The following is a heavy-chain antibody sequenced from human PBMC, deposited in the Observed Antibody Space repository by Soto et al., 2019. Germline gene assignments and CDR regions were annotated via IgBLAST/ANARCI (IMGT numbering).Heavy chain of an antibody. CDR2: INAGNGNT. CDR3: ERDPRAHTYYYDSSGYYPFDY. Sequence: ASVKVSCKASGYTFTSYAMHWVRQAPGQRLEWMGWINAGNGNTKYSQKFQGRVTITRDTSASTAYMELSSLRSEDTAVYYCERDPRAHTYYYDSSGYYPFDYWGQGTLVTVSS. J-gene: IGHJ4*02. D-gene: IGHD3-22*01. CDR1: GYTFTSYA. V-gene: IGHV1-3*01.